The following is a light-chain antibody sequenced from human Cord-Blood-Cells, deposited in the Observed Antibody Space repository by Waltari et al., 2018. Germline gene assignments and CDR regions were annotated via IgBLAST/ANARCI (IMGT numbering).Light chain of an antibody. J-gene: IGKJ4*02. CDR3: QKYDNLSLT. CDR1: QDISNY. Sequence: DIQMTQSPSSLSASVGDRVTTTCQASQDISNYLNRYEDKPGTSPKLLLYDGSNLETGVPSRFSGSRSGTDSNFNISSLQPEDIATYDCQKYDNLSLTFGGGTKVAIK. V-gene: IGKV1-33*01. CDR2: DGS.